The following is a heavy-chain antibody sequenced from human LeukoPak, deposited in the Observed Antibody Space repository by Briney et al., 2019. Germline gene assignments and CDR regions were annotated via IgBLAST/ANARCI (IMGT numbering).Heavy chain of an antibody. D-gene: IGHD6-19*01. V-gene: IGHV3-15*01. CDR2: IRPKIEGGTA. CDR3: THYSSGWY. CDR1: GFTFSNAW. Sequence: GGSLRLSCAASGFTFSNAWMSWVRQAPGEGLEWVGRIRPKIEGGTADYAAPVKGRFIISRDDSKNTLYLQMNSLKIEDTAMYYCTHYSSGWYLGQGTLVTVSS. J-gene: IGHJ4*02.